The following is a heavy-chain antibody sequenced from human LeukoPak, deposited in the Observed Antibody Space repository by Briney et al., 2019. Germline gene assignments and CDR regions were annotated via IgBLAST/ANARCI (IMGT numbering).Heavy chain of an antibody. CDR3: ARVWGHSYYDILTGYYGNWFDP. V-gene: IGHV4-39*07. J-gene: IGHJ5*02. CDR2: IYYTGST. D-gene: IGHD3-9*01. CDR1: GVSISSNTFS. Sequence: PSETLSLTCNVSGVSISSNTFSWGWIRQPPGKGLEWIGNIYYTGSTYYNPSLTSRVTISIDTSRNQFSLKLGSVTAADTAVYYCARVWGHSYYDILTGYYGNWFDPWGQGTLVTVSS.